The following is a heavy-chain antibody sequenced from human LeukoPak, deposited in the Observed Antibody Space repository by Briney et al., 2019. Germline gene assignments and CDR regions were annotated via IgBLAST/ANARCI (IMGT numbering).Heavy chain of an antibody. D-gene: IGHD6-19*01. V-gene: IGHV4-4*07. Sequence: PSETLSLTCTVPGGSISSYYWSWIRQPAGKGLEWIGRIYTSGSTNYNPSLKSRVSISVDTSKNQFSLKLSSVTAADTAVYYCARGRGSGHVLLPFDYWGQGTLVTVSS. CDR2: IYTSGST. CDR1: GGSISSYY. CDR3: ARGRGSGHVLLPFDY. J-gene: IGHJ4*02.